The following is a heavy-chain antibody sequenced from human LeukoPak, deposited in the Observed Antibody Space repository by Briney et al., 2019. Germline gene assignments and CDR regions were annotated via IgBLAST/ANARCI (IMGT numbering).Heavy chain of an antibody. Sequence: GGSLRLSCAASGFTFSSYSMNWVRQAPGKGLEWVSYISSSSSTIFYGDSVKGRFNISRDNAKNTLYLQMNSLRAEDTAVYYCAKMGLVGATSDYWGQGTLVTVSS. D-gene: IGHD1-26*01. CDR2: ISSSSSTI. V-gene: IGHV3-48*01. J-gene: IGHJ4*02. CDR3: AKMGLVGATSDY. CDR1: GFTFSSYS.